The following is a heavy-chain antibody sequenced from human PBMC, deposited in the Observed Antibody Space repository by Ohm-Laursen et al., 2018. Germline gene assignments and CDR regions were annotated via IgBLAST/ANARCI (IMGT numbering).Heavy chain of an antibody. D-gene: IGHD3-3*01. J-gene: IGHJ3*02. CDR3: ARPHNFWGGYYGFDI. Sequence: SLRLSCAASGFTFSSYGMHWVRQAPGKGLEWVSIIYSGGTTYYADSVKGRFTISRDNSNNTVHLQMHSLRAEDTALYYCARPHNFWGGYYGFDIWGQGTMVTVSS. CDR1: GFTFSSYG. V-gene: IGHV3-53*01. CDR2: IYSGGTT.